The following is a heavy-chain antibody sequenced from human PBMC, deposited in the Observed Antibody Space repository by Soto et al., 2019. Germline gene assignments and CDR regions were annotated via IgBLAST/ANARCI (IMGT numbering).Heavy chain of an antibody. V-gene: IGHV4-4*08. CDR1: GSSIGRFY. Sequence: QVQLQESGPGQVKPSETLSLTCSVSGSSIGRFYWSWIRQSPGKGLEWIGYIYASGSSNYNPSLKSRVTMSIDTSKNQLSLILSSVTAADTAMYYCARGGGEGLFGGHMDVGGKGNTVTVSS. D-gene: IGHD3-3*01. CDR3: ARGGGEGLFGGHMDV. CDR2: IYASGSS. J-gene: IGHJ6*03.